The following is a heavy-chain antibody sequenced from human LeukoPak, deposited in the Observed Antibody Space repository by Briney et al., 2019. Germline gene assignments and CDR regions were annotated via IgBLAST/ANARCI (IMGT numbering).Heavy chain of an antibody. V-gene: IGHV3-30-3*01. Sequence: GGSLRLSCAASGFTFSSYAMHWVRQAPGKGLEWVAVISYDGSNKYYADSVKGRFTISRDNSKNTLYLQMNSLRAEDTAVYCCATEEFDYWGQGTLVTVSS. J-gene: IGHJ4*02. CDR2: ISYDGSNK. CDR1: GFTFSSYA. CDR3: ATEEFDY.